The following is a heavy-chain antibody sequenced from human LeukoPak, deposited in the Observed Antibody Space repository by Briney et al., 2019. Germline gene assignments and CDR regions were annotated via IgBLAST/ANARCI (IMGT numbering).Heavy chain of an antibody. CDR3: ARGRHDITMIVVVMTSVSYYLDV. CDR1: GGSFSGYH. J-gene: IGHJ6*03. V-gene: IGHV4-34*01. D-gene: IGHD3-22*01. CDR2: INPSGST. Sequence: SETLSLTCAVYGGSFSGYHWTWIRQSPGKGLKWNGDINPSGSTYYNPSLKSRLTISVDTSKNQFSLKLRSVTAADTAVYYCARGRHDITMIVVVMTSVSYYLDVWGKGTTVTVS.